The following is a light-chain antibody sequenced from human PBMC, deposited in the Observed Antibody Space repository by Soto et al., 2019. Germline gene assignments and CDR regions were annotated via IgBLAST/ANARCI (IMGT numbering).Light chain of an antibody. Sequence: QSALTQPPSVSGSPGQSVTISCTGTSSDVGNYNHVSWYQQSPGTAPKLIIYEVSSRPSGVPDRFSGSKSGNTASLTISGLQAEEEADYDCNLYTSRRTYVFGTGTKLTVL. CDR2: EVS. V-gene: IGLV2-18*01. CDR1: SSDVGNYNH. CDR3: NLYTSRRTYV. J-gene: IGLJ1*01.